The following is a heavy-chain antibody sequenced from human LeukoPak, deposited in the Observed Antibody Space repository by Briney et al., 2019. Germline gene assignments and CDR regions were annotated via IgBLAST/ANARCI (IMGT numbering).Heavy chain of an antibody. CDR2: IHYSGST. J-gene: IGHJ4*02. CDR3: VRGAGWLPDY. D-gene: IGHD5-24*01. CDR1: GDSVSSYY. V-gene: IGHV4-59*02. Sequence: SETLSLTCTVSGDSVSSYYWSWIRQPPGKGLEWIGYIHYSGSTNYNPSLKSRVTISADTSKSQCSLKLSSVTAADTAVYYCVRGAGWLPDYWGQGTLVTVSS.